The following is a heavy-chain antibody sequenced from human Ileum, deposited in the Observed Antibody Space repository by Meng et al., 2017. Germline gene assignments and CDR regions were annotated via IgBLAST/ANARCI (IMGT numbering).Heavy chain of an antibody. Sequence: QLQGSGPGLGRPSGTPPLTCTVSGASVTTSHYQWGWIRQPPGKGLEWIGYASTNYNPSLKSRLTISLDTSKNQVSLKLTSVTAADTAVYYCARDHWGSLDYWGQGILVTVSS. D-gene: IGHD7-27*01. CDR3: ARDHWGSLDY. CDR1: GASVTTSHYQ. CDR2: AST. V-gene: IGHV4-61*01. J-gene: IGHJ4*02.